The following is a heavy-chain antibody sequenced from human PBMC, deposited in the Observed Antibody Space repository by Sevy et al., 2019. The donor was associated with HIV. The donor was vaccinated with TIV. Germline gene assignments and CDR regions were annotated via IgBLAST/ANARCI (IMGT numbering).Heavy chain of an antibody. J-gene: IGHJ6*02. CDR1: GFTFSSFG. CDR2: ISYDGSNK. CDR3: AKDLDYFDSSAGPSSLIYNYYYGLED. V-gene: IGHV3-30*18. D-gene: IGHD3-22*01. Sequence: GGSLRLSCAASGFTFSSFGMHWVRQAPGKGLEWVSFISYDGSNKKYAHSVKGRLTVSRDKSKNTLYLQMNSLRAEDTAVYYWAKDLDYFDSSAGPSSLIYNYYYGLEDWGPGTTVTVSS.